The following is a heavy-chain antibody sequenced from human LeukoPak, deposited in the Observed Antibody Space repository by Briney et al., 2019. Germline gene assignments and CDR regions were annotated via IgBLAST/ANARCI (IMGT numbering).Heavy chain of an antibody. V-gene: IGHV3-23*01. Sequence: GGSLRLSCAASGFTFSSYAMSWVRQAPGKGLEWVSAISGSGGSTYYADSVKGRFTISRDNSKNTLYLQMNSLRAEDTAVYYCAKGTSWVSDYYYMDVWGKGATVTVSS. CDR1: GFTFSSYA. D-gene: IGHD2-8*01. J-gene: IGHJ6*03. CDR2: ISGSGGST. CDR3: AKGTSWVSDYYYMDV.